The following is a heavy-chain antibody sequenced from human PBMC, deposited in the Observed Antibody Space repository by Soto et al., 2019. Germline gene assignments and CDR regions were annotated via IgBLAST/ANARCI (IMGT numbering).Heavy chain of an antibody. J-gene: IGHJ6*02. CDR3: AKLGYCSGGTYYLDYYYGVDV. D-gene: IGHD2-15*01. V-gene: IGHV3-23*01. Sequence: EVQLLESGGGLVQPGGSLRLSCAASGFSFSRHAMSWVRQAPGKGLEWVSTISSGGTTYYADSVKGRFTISRDNSKNTQSLQMNSLGAEDTAVYYCAKLGYCSGGTYYLDYYYGVDVWGQGTTVTVSS. CDR1: GFSFSRHA. CDR2: ISSGGTT.